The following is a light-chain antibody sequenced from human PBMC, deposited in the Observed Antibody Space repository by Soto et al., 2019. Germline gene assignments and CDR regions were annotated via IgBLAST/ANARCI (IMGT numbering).Light chain of an antibody. V-gene: IGKV3-20*01. Sequence: EIVLTQSPGTLSLSPGERATLSCRASQSVSSNYLVWYQQKPGQAPRLLIYGASSRATGIPDRFSGSGSGTDFTLTISRLGPEDFAVYYCQQYGSSPLTFGGGTKV. CDR3: QQYGSSPLT. J-gene: IGKJ4*01. CDR1: QSVSSNY. CDR2: GAS.